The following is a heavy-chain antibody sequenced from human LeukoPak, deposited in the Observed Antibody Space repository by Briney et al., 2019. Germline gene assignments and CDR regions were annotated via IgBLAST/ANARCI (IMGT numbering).Heavy chain of an antibody. J-gene: IGHJ4*02. CDR1: GFIFSSYS. CDR2: ISSSSSTI. V-gene: IGHV3-48*04. Sequence: GGSLRLSCAASGFIFSSYSMNWVRQAPGKGLEWVSYISSSSSTIYYADSVKGRFTISRDNSKNTVYLQMNSLRVNDTAVYYCAREWSSGWYDYWGQGTLVTVSS. CDR3: AREWSSGWYDY. D-gene: IGHD6-19*01.